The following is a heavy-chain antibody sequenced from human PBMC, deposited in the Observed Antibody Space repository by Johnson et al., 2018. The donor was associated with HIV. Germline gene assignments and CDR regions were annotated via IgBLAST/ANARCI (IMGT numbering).Heavy chain of an antibody. D-gene: IGHD5-12*01. CDR3: PSTIDIVPTGRSYDAFDI. J-gene: IGHJ3*02. Sequence: VQLVESGGGLVQPGGSLELSCAASGFTFSGSAMHWVRQASGKGLEWVGRIRGRANTYATAYAASLNGSFTISRDDSTNTAYLQMNSLTPEDTAVYYCPSTIDIVPTGRSYDAFDIWGQGTLVTVSS. V-gene: IGHV3-73*02. CDR2: IRGRANTYAT. CDR1: GFTFSGSA.